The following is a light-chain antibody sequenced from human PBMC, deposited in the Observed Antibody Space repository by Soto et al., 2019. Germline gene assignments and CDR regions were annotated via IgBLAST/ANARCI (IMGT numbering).Light chain of an antibody. CDR3: QQYYSSPYT. Sequence: DIVMTQSPDSLAVSLGERATINCKSSQNILYSSNNKNYLAWYQQKPGQAPKLLIYWASTRESGAPDRFSGSGSGTDFNIAISSLQAEDVAVYYCQQYYSSPYTFGQGTKLEIK. V-gene: IGKV4-1*01. CDR2: WAS. J-gene: IGKJ2*01. CDR1: QNILYSSNNKNY.